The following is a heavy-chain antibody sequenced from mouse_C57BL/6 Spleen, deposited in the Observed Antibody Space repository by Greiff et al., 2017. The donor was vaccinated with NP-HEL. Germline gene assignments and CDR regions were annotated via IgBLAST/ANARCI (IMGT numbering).Heavy chain of an antibody. CDR3: ARDLDDYDSWFAY. D-gene: IGHD2-4*01. CDR2: ISYDGSN. V-gene: IGHV3-6*01. J-gene: IGHJ3*01. Sequence: EVQVVESGPGLVKPSQSLSLTCSVTGYSITSGYYWNWIRQFPGNKLEWMGYISYDGSNNYNPSLKNRISITRDTSKNQFFLKLNSVTTEDTATYYCARDLDDYDSWFAYWGQGTLVTVSA. CDR1: GYSITSGYY.